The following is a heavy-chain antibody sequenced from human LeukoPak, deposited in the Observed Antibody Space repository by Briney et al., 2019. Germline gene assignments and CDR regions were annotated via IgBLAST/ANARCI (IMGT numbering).Heavy chain of an antibody. V-gene: IGHV5-51*01. D-gene: IGHD2-2*01. Sequence: GESLKISCQGSGYSFTSYWIGWVRQMPGKGLEWMGIIYPGDSDTRYSPSFQGQVTISADKSISTAYLQWSSLEASDTAMYYCARRIGYCSSTSCPHFDYWGQGTLVTVSS. J-gene: IGHJ4*02. CDR1: GYSFTSYW. CDR3: ARRIGYCSSTSCPHFDY. CDR2: IYPGDSDT.